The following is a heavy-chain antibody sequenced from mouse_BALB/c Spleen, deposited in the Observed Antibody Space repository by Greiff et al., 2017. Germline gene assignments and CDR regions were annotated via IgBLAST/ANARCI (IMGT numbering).Heavy chain of an antibody. CDR1: GYTFTNYW. D-gene: IGHD2-3*01. V-gene: IGHV1-63*02. CDR2: IYPGGGYT. Sequence: QVQLKQSGAELVRPGTSVKMSCKAAGYTFTNYWIGWVKQRPGHGLEWIGDIYPGGGYTNYNEKFKGKATLTADTSSSTAYMQLSSLTSEDSAIYYCSLYDGYYGGYYAMYYWGQGTSVTVSS. CDR3: SLYDGYYGGYYAMYY. J-gene: IGHJ4*01.